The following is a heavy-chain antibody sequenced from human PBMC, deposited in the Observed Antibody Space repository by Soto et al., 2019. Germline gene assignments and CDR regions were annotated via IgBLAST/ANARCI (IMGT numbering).Heavy chain of an antibody. D-gene: IGHD5-12*01. CDR1: GFSFSRYA. V-gene: IGHV3-23*01. CDR2: MTGSGGAI. Sequence: EVQLLESGGGLVQPGGSLRLSCAASGFSFSRYAMMWVRQAPGKGQEWVAGMTGSGGAIRYADSVKGRFTISKDNSKNTLYLQMNSLRAEDTAIYYCAKDAVYNDGLWLVANWGQGTLVTVSS. J-gene: IGHJ4*02. CDR3: AKDAVYNDGLWLVAN.